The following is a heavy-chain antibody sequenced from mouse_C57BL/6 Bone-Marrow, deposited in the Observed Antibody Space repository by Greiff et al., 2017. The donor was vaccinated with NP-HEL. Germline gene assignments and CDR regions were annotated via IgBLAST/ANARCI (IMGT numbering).Heavy chain of an antibody. J-gene: IGHJ1*03. CDR3: ARDYYGSSLYWYFDV. Sequence: QVQLQQPGAELVKPGASVKMSCKASGYTFTSYWITWVKQRPGQGLEWIGDIYPGSGSTNYNEKFKSKATLTVDTSSSTAYMQLSSLTSEDSAVYYCARDYYGSSLYWYFDVWGTGTTVTVSS. CDR1: GYTFTSYW. CDR2: IYPGSGST. V-gene: IGHV1-55*01. D-gene: IGHD1-1*01.